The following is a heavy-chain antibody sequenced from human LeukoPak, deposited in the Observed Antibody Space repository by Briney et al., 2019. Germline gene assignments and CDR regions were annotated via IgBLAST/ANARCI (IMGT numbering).Heavy chain of an antibody. CDR3: AINGRRITIFGVVILDS. CDR1: GGTFSSYT. V-gene: IGHV1-69*02. CDR2: IIPILGIA. D-gene: IGHD3-3*01. J-gene: IGHJ5*01. Sequence: GASVKVSCKASGGTFSSYTISWVRQAPGQGLEWMGRIIPILGIANYAQKFQSRVTITADKSTSTAYMELSSLRSEDTAVYYCAINGRRITIFGVVILDSWGQGTLVTVSS.